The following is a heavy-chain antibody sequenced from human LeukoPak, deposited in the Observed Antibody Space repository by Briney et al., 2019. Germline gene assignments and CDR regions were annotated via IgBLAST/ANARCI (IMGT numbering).Heavy chain of an antibody. Sequence: PGGSLRLSCAASGFNFSGSAVHWVRQASGKGLEWVGRIRSTGNSYATAYAASVKDRLTVSRDDSKNTAYLQMSSLKTEDTAVYYCTCSHDYGDVYYYYGMDVWGQGTTVTVSS. CDR2: IRSTGNSYAT. V-gene: IGHV3-73*01. CDR3: TCSHDYGDVYYYYGMDV. D-gene: IGHD4-17*01. J-gene: IGHJ6*02. CDR1: GFNFSGSA.